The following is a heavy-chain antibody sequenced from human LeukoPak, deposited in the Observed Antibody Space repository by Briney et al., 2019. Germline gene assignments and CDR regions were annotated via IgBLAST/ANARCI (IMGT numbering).Heavy chain of an antibody. CDR1: GFTFSGSA. CDR3: ARDSANTAMARYNWFDP. Sequence: QPGRSLRLSCAASGFTFSGSAMHWVRQASGKGLEWVGRIRSKANSYATAYAASVKGRFTISRDDSKNTAYLQMNSLKTEDTAVYYCARDSANTAMARYNWFDPWGQGTLVTVSS. D-gene: IGHD5-18*01. J-gene: IGHJ5*02. CDR2: IRSKANSYAT. V-gene: IGHV3-73*01.